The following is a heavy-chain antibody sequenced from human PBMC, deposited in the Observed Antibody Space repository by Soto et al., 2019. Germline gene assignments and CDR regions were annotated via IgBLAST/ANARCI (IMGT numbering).Heavy chain of an antibody. CDR2: IYYSGST. Sequence: PSETLSLTCTVSGGSISSYYWIWIRQPPGKGLEWIGYIYYSGSTNYNPSLKSRVTISVDTSKNQFSLKLSSVTAADTAVYYCARSLYGDYVIPWFDPWGQGTLVTVSS. CDR3: ARSLYGDYVIPWFDP. V-gene: IGHV4-59*01. D-gene: IGHD4-17*01. J-gene: IGHJ5*02. CDR1: GGSISSYY.